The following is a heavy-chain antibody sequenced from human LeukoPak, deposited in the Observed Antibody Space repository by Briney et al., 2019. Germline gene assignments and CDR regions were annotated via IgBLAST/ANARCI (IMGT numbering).Heavy chain of an antibody. CDR3: AREGPYSSSSRAFDY. CDR2: IYSGGST. CDR1: GFTLSSYA. D-gene: IGHD6-13*01. V-gene: IGHV3-66*01. Sequence: PGGSLRLSCAASGFTLSSYAMSWVRQAPGKGLEWVSVIYSGGSTYYADSVKGRFTISRDNSKNTLYLQMNSLRAEDTAVYYCAREGPYSSSSRAFDYWGQGTLVTVSS. J-gene: IGHJ4*02.